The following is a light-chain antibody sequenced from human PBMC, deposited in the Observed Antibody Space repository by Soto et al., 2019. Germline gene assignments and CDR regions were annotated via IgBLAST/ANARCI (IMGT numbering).Light chain of an antibody. CDR3: SSFSVASPL. V-gene: IGLV2-14*01. CDR2: DVS. CDR1: SSDIGGYNY. Sequence: QSVLTQPAGMSGSPGQSVTISCAGTSSDIGGYNYVSWYQHHPGTAPKLIIYDVSSRPSGVSHRFSASKSGNTASLTISGLQAEDEADYYCSSFSVASPLFGTGTKVTVL. J-gene: IGLJ1*01.